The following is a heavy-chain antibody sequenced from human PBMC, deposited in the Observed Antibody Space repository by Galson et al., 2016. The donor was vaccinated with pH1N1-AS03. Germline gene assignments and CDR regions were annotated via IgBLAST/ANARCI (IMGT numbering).Heavy chain of an antibody. V-gene: IGHV3-23*01. J-gene: IGHJ4*02. D-gene: IGHD4-23*01. CDR1: GFPFSTYA. Sequence: SLRLSCAASGFPFSTYAMSWVRQAQGMGLEWVSSISASGGDTYYADSVKGRCTITRANFRNTVSLQINSLRDEDAAVYYCVRRSPWGTVGTYYLDYWGKGTLVPVSS. CDR3: VRRSPWGTVGTYYLDY. CDR2: ISASGGDT.